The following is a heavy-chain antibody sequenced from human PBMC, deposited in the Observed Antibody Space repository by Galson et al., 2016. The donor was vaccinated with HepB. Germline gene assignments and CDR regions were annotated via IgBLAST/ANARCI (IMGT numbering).Heavy chain of an antibody. CDR3: AKPIYYHEYVVTRGGDY. D-gene: IGHD3-22*01. Sequence: SLRLSRAASGFTFSKYAMTWIRQAPGKGLEWVSDISDNGHHTYYADSVKGRFTISRDNSQNTLYLQMNSLRAEDSAIYYCAKPIYYHEYVVTRGGDYWGQGTLVTVSS. CDR2: ISDNGHHT. CDR1: GFTFSKYA. V-gene: IGHV3-23*01. J-gene: IGHJ4*02.